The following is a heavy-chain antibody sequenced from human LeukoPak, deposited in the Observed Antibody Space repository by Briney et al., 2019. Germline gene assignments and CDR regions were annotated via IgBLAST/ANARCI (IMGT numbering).Heavy chain of an antibody. J-gene: IGHJ5*01. V-gene: IGHV4-59*02. Sequence: SETLSLTCTVSGASVTNHYCTWIRQPPGERLEWIGYAYYSGSTKYHPSLKSRVTISVDSSKNQFSLRLSSVTAADKAVYYCAISYGGYVLDSWGQGTLVIVSS. CDR3: AISYGGYVLDS. D-gene: IGHD5-12*01. CDR2: AYYSGST. CDR1: GASVTNHY.